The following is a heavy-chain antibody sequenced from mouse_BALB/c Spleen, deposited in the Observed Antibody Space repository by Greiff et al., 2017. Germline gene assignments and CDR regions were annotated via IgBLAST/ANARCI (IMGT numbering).Heavy chain of an antibody. Sequence: VQLKESGGGLVKPGGSLKLSCAASGFAFSSYDMSWVRQTPEKRLEWVAYISSGGGSTYYPDTVKGRFTISRDNAKNTLYLQMSSLKSEDTAMYYCARHRDVGFAYWGQGTLVTVSA. CDR2: ISSGGGST. CDR1: GFAFSSYD. J-gene: IGHJ3*01. CDR3: ARHRDVGFAY. V-gene: IGHV5-12-1*01.